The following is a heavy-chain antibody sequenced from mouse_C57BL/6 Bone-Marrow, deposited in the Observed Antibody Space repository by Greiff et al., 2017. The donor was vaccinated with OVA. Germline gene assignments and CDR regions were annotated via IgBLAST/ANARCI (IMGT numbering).Heavy chain of an antibody. J-gene: IGHJ4*01. CDR1: GYTFTSYW. V-gene: IGHV1-64*01. CDR2: IHPNSGST. Sequence: QVQLQQPGAELVKPGASVKLSCKASGYTFTSYWMHWVKQRPGQGLEWIGMIHPNSGSTNYNEKFKSKATLTVDKSSSTAYMQLSSLTSEDSAVYDCARPYGSSYDYAMDYWGQGTSVTVSS. D-gene: IGHD1-1*01. CDR3: ARPYGSSYDYAMDY.